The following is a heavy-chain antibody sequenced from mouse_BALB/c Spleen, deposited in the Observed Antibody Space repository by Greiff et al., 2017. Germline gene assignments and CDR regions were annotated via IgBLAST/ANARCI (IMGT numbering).Heavy chain of an antibody. J-gene: IGHJ4*01. D-gene: IGHD2-1*01. CDR3: TRLYGNPYYAMDY. V-gene: IGHV6-6*02. CDR2: IRLKSNNYAT. CDR1: GFTFSNYW. Sequence: EVKLVESGGGLVQPGGSMKLSCVASGFTFSNYWMNWVRQSPEKGLEWVAEIRLKSNNYATHYAESVKGRFTISRDDSKSSVYLQMNNLRAEDTGIYYCTRLYGNPYYAMDYWGQGTSVTVSS.